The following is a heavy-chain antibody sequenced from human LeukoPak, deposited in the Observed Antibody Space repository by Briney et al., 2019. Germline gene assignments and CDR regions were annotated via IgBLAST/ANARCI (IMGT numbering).Heavy chain of an antibody. J-gene: IGHJ6*03. V-gene: IGHV4-39*07. CDR2: VYFTGSG. D-gene: IGHD3-9*01. CDR1: GGSITSNIDY. CDR3: ARDLPEGILTGYSYYYYYYMDV. Sequence: SETLSLTCAVSGGSITSNIDYWAWIRQPPGKGLERIGSVYFTGSGYYNPSLKSRVTISLDTSKNQFSLMVNSVTAADTAVYYCARDLPEGILTGYSYYYYYYMDVWGKGTTVTVSS.